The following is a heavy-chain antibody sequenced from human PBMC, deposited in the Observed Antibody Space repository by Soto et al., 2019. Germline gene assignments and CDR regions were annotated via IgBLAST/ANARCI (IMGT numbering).Heavy chain of an antibody. D-gene: IGHD3-16*01. CDR3: ASSDDVWGSQLDS. V-gene: IGHV3-48*04. J-gene: IGHJ4*02. CDR1: GGSALTLTNYI. CDR2: ISSTSNTV. Sequence: GGSLRLSCVASGGSALTLTNYIMNWVRQDPGKGLEWVSYISSTSNTVYYADSARGRFTISRDGARKSLYLEMNSLRVEDTAVYYCASSDDVWGSQLDSWGQGTLVTVPQ.